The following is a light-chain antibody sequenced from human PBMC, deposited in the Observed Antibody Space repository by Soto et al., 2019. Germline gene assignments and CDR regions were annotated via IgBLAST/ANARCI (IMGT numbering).Light chain of an antibody. CDR1: IGHSSYA. Sequence: QFVLTLSPSASASLGASFKLTCTLSIGHSSYAIAWHQQQPEKGPRYLMKLNSDGSHSKGDGIPDRFSGSSSGAERYLTISSLQSEDEADYYCQTWGTGIQVFGGGTKVTVL. V-gene: IGLV4-69*01. CDR3: QTWGTGIQV. CDR2: LNSDGSH. J-gene: IGLJ2*01.